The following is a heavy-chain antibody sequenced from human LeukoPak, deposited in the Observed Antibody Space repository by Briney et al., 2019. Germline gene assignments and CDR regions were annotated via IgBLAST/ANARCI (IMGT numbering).Heavy chain of an antibody. V-gene: IGHV3-30-3*01. D-gene: IGHD3-10*01. CDR3: ARALARFGDFDP. Sequence: GRSLRLSCAASGFTFSSYAMHWVRQAPGKGLEWVAVISYDGGNKYYADSVKGRFTISRDNSKNTLYLQMNSLRAEDTAVYYCARALARFGDFDPWGQGTLVTVSS. J-gene: IGHJ5*02. CDR2: ISYDGGNK. CDR1: GFTFSSYA.